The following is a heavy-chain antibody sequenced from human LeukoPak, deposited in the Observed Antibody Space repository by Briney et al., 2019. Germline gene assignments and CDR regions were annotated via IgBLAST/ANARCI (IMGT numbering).Heavy chain of an antibody. CDR3: ARSTPRDYDFWSGHYTPGYYYYGMDV. V-gene: IGHV1-8*01. CDR1: GYTFTSYD. D-gene: IGHD3-3*01. J-gene: IGHJ6*02. CDR2: MNPNSGNT. Sequence: GASVKVSCKASGYTFTSYDINWVRQATGQGLEWMGWMNPNSGNTGYAQKFQGRVTMTRNTSISTAYMELSSLRSEDTAVYYCARSTPRDYDFWSGHYTPGYYYYGMDVWGQGTTVTVSS.